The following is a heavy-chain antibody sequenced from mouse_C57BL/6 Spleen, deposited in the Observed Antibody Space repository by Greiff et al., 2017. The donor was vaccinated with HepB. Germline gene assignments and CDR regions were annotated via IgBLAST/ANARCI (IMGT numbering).Heavy chain of an antibody. Sequence: QVQLQQPGAELVRPGTSVKLSCKASGYTFTSYWMHWVKQRPGQGLEWIGVIDPSDSYTNYNQKFKGKATLTVDTSSSTAYMQLSSLTSEDSAVYYCARERDAMDYWGQGTSVTVSS. CDR3: ARERDAMDY. CDR1: GYTFTSYW. CDR2: IDPSDSYT. J-gene: IGHJ4*01. V-gene: IGHV1-59*01.